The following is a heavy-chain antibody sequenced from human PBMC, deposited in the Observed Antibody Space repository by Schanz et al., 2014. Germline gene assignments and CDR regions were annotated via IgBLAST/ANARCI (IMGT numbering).Heavy chain of an antibody. Sequence: QGQLVQSGPEVKEPGASVKVSCEASRYTFNTYGLNWVRQAPGQGLEWMGWISAYTNNTNYAQKVQGRVTMTTDTSTSTAYMELTSLRSEDTAVYYCAGTYCSSTSCYTGYYYMDVWGQGTTVTVSS. D-gene: IGHD2-2*02. V-gene: IGHV1-18*01. J-gene: IGHJ6*03. CDR3: AGTYCSSTSCYTGYYYMDV. CDR2: ISAYTNNT. CDR1: RYTFNTYG.